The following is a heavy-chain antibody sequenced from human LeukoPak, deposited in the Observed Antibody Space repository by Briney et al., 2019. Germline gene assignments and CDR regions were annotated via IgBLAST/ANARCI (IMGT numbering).Heavy chain of an antibody. CDR3: ARATTYYYDSSGSETYYYGMDV. D-gene: IGHD3-22*01. Sequence: ASVKVSCKASGYTFTSYYMHWVRQATGQGLEWMGWMNPNSGNTGYAQKFQGRVTMTRNTSISTAYMELSSLRSEDTAVYYCARATTYYYDSSGSETYYYGMDVWGQGATVTVSS. CDR1: GYTFTSYY. CDR2: MNPNSGNT. J-gene: IGHJ6*02. V-gene: IGHV1-8*02.